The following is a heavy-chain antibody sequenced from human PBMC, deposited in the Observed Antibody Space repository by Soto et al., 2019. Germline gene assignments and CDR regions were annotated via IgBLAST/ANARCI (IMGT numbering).Heavy chain of an antibody. CDR3: ARAVAVAADLDY. D-gene: IGHD6-19*01. V-gene: IGHV1-3*05. Sequence: QVQLVQSGAEEKKPGASVKVSCKASGYTFTGYAMHWVRQAPGQRLEWMGWINAGNGNTKYSQKFQGRVTITRDTSASTAYMELSSLRSEDTAVYDCARAVAVAADLDYWGQGTLVTVSS. CDR2: INAGNGNT. CDR1: GYTFTGYA. J-gene: IGHJ4*02.